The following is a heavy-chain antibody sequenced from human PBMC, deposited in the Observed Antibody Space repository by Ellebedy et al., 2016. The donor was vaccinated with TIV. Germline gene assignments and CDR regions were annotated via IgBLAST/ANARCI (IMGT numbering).Heavy chain of an antibody. D-gene: IGHD5-12*01. Sequence: SETLSLTXTVSGCSISSHYWSWIRQPPGKGLEWIGFIHYIGSTNYKPSLKSRVAISVDTSKNQFSLKLSSVTAADTAVYYCARPIDGYDYADAFDIWGQGTMVTVSS. J-gene: IGHJ3*02. V-gene: IGHV4-59*11. CDR3: ARPIDGYDYADAFDI. CDR2: IHYIGST. CDR1: GCSISSHY.